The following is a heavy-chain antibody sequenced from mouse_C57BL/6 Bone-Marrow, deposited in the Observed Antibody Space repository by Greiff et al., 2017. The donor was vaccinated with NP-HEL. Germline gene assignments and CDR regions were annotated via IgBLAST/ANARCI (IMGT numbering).Heavy chain of an antibody. CDR2: IYPRDGST. CDR1: GYTFTSYD. CDR3: ARPHYYGNWYFDV. V-gene: IGHV1-85*01. J-gene: IGHJ1*03. Sequence: QVQLQQSGPELVKPGASVKLSCKASGYTFTSYDINWVKQRPGQGLEWIGWIYPRDGSTKYNEKFKGKATLTVDTSSSTAYMELHSLTSEDSAVYFCARPHYYGNWYFDVWGTGTTVTVSS. D-gene: IGHD1-1*01.